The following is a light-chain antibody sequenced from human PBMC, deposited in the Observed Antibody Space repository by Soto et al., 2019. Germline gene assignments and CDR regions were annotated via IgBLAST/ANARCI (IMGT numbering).Light chain of an antibody. CDR2: GVD. CDR3: SSYAGSSNYI. V-gene: IGLV2-8*01. J-gene: IGLJ1*01. CDR1: SSDVGGYNY. Sequence: QSVLTQPPSASGSPGQSVTISCTGTSSDVGGYNYVSWYQQHPGKAPKLIIYGVDKRPSGVPDRFSGSTSGNTASLTVSGLQADDEADYYCSSYAGSSNYILGSGTKLT.